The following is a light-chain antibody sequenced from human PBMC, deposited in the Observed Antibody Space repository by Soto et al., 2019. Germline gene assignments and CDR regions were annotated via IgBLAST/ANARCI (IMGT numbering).Light chain of an antibody. J-gene: IGKJ4*01. CDR2: GAS. CDR1: QTVSTSF. Sequence: ETVLTQYPRTLSLSAGERAPLSCRAIQTVSTSFLAWYQQKRGQAPWLLIYGASTRATGVPDRFPGRGSGTDFSVSLSELEPEDLGVYSCHHSDWSVTWTFAGGTKVDI. CDR3: HHSDWSVTWT. V-gene: IGKV3-20*01.